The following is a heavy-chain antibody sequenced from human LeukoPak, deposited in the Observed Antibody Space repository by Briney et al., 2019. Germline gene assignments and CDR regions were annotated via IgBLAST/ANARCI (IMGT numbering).Heavy chain of an antibody. CDR3: ARAVVQLWLGFDP. V-gene: IGHV1-2*02. CDR1: GYTFTGYY. J-gene: IGHJ5*02. D-gene: IGHD5-18*01. Sequence: AASVKVSCKASGYTFTGYYLHWVRQAPGQGLEWMGWINPNSGGTNYAQKFQGRVTMTRDTSISTAYMELSRLRSNDTAVYYCARAVVQLWLGFDPWGQGTLVTISS. CDR2: INPNSGGT.